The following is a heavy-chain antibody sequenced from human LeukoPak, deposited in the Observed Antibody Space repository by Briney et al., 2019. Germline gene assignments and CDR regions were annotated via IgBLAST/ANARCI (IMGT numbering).Heavy chain of an antibody. D-gene: IGHD6-13*01. V-gene: IGHV4-61*02. CDR3: ARGRYSSSWYVDY. J-gene: IGHJ4*02. CDR1: GGSISSGSYY. Sequence: PSETLSLTCTVSGGSISSGSYYWSWIRQPAGKGLEWIGRIYTSGSTNYNPSLKSRVTISVDRSKNQFSLKLSSVTAADTAVYYCARGRYSSSWYVDYWGQGTLVTVSS. CDR2: IYTSGST.